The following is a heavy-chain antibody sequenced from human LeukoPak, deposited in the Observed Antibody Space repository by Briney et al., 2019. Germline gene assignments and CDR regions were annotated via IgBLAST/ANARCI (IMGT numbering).Heavy chain of an antibody. CDR2: INHSGST. D-gene: IGHD4-23*01. CDR1: GGSFSGYY. V-gene: IGHV4-34*01. CDR3: ARGVGDRWPAIDY. Sequence: SETLSLTYAVYGGSFSGYYWSWIRQPPGKGLEWIGEINHSGSTNYNPSLKSRVTISVDTSKNQFSLKLSSVTAADTAVYYCARGVGDRWPAIDYWGQGTLVTVSS. J-gene: IGHJ4*02.